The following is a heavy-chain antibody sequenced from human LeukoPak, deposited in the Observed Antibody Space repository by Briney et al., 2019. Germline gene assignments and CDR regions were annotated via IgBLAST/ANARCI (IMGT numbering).Heavy chain of an antibody. V-gene: IGHV4-34*01. Sequence: PSETPSLTCAVYGGSFSGYYWSWIRQPPGKGLEWIGEINHSGSTNYNPSLKSRVTISVDTSKNQFSLKLSSVTAADTAVYYCASHRAGPTDYWGQGTLVTVSS. CDR2: INHSGST. J-gene: IGHJ4*02. CDR1: GGSFSGYY. CDR3: ASHRAGPTDY.